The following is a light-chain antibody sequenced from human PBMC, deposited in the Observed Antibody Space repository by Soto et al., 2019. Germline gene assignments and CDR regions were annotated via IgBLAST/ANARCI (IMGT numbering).Light chain of an antibody. CDR1: QSVVSN. J-gene: IGKJ4*02. Sequence: EIVMTQSPATLSVSPGEGATLSCRAGQSVVSNLAWYQQQPGQAPRLLIYGASTRATGVPARFSGSGSGTEFTLTISSLQSEDFAVYYGQQYEDWPPQLTFGGGTKVEIK. V-gene: IGKV3-15*01. CDR3: QQYEDWPPQLT. CDR2: GAS.